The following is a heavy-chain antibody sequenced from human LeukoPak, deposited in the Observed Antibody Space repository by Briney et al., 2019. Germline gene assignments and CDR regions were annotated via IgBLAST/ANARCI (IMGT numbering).Heavy chain of an antibody. CDR2: ISGGGGST. CDR1: GFTFSSYA. CDR3: AKDRSSGWFRRGYFDY. D-gene: IGHD6-19*01. J-gene: IGHJ4*02. Sequence: GGSLRLSCAASGFTFSSYAMSWVRQAPGKGLEWVSAISGGGGSTYYADSVKGRFTISRDNSKNTLYLQMNSPRAEDTAVYYCAKDRSSGWFRRGYFDYWGQGTLVTVSS. V-gene: IGHV3-23*01.